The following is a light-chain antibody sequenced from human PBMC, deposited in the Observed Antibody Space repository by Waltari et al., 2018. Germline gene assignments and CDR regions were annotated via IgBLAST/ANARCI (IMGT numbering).Light chain of an antibody. CDR1: SSNIGSNY. CDR2: RNN. V-gene: IGLV1-47*01. J-gene: IGLJ3*02. Sequence: QSVLTQPPSASGTPGQRVTISCSGSSSNIGSNYGHWYQQLPGTAPKLLIYRNNQRPSGVPDRCSGSKAGTSASLAVSGLRSEDEADYYFATWDDRLSGPGVFGGGTKLTVL. CDR3: ATWDDRLSGPGV.